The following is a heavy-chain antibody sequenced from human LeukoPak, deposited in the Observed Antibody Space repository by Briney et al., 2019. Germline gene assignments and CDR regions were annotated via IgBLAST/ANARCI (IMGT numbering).Heavy chain of an antibody. Sequence: PSETLSLTCAVYGGSFSGYYWSWIRQPPGKGLEWIGEINLSGSTNYNPSLKSRVTISVDTSKDQFSLKLSSVTAADTAVYYCARADSSGCDDYWGQGTLVTVSS. CDR2: INLSGST. V-gene: IGHV4-34*01. CDR3: ARADSSGCDDY. J-gene: IGHJ4*02. CDR1: GGSFSGYY. D-gene: IGHD6-19*01.